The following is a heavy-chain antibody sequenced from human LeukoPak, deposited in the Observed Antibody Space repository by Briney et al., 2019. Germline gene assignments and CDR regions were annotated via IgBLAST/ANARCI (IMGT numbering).Heavy chain of an antibody. J-gene: IGHJ3*02. CDR1: GGTFSSNA. D-gene: IGHD3-16*01. Sequence: ASVKVSCKASGGTFSSNAISWVRQAPGQGLEWMGGTIPVYGTTNYAQKFQGRVTITADESTGTVYMELNTLRSEDTAVYYCARDMGYVYAFDIWGQGTMVTVSS. V-gene: IGHV1-69*13. CDR3: ARDMGYVYAFDI. CDR2: TIPVYGTT.